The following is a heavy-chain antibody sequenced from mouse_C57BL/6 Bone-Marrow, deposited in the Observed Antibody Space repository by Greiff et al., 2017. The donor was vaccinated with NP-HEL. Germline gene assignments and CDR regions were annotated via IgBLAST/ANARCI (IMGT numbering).Heavy chain of an antibody. J-gene: IGHJ2*01. CDR2: IRLKSDNYAT. CDR3: TGIVYYFDY. Sequence: VKLVESVGGLVQPGGSMKLSCVASVFPFSNSLLTFFRPSPYTGLDWVAQIRLKSDNYATHYAESVKGRFTISRDDSKSSVYLQMNNLRAEDTGIYYCTGIVYYFDYWGQGTTLTVSS. CDR1: VFPFSNSL. V-gene: IGHV6-3*01.